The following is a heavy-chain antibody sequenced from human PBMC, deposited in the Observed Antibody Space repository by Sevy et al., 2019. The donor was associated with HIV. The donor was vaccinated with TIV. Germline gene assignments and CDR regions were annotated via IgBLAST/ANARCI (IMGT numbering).Heavy chain of an antibody. D-gene: IGHD2-15*01. J-gene: IGHJ6*02. V-gene: IGHV4-30-2*01. CDR2: IYHSGST. CDR3: ARAGGGYCSGRSCPLLGGFYYDGMDV. Sequence: TLSLTCAVSGGSISSGGYSWSWIRQPPGKGLEWIGYIYHSGSTYYNPSLKSRVTISVDRSKNQFSLKLSSVTAADTAVYYCARAGGGYCSGRSCPLLGGFYYDGMDVWGQGTTVTVSS. CDR1: GGSISSGGYS.